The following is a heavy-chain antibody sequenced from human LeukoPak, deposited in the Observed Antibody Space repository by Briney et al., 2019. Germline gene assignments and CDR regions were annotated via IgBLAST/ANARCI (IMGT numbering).Heavy chain of an antibody. CDR1: GGSISSCGYY. Sequence: SQTLSLTCTVSGGSISSCGYYWIWNPQPPGKGLEWIGCIYYSGSTYYNPSLKSRVTISVDTSKNQCSLKLSSVTAADTAVYYCARQSISGSSLSYFDYWGQGTLVNVSS. D-gene: IGHD3-22*01. CDR3: ARQSISGSSLSYFDY. J-gene: IGHJ4*02. CDR2: IYYSGST. V-gene: IGHV4-31*03.